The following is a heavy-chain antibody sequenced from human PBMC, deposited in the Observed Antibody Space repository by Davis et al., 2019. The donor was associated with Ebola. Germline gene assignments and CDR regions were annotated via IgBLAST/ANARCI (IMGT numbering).Heavy chain of an antibody. CDR2: ISAYNGNT. Sequence: AASVKVSCKASGYTFTSYAMHWVRQAPGQGLEWMGWISAYNGNTNYAQKLQGRVTMTTDTSTSTAYMELSSLRSEDTAVYYCARDRVYSSGYDYWGQGTLVTVSS. CDR3: ARDRVYSSGYDY. V-gene: IGHV1-3*01. D-gene: IGHD6-19*01. J-gene: IGHJ4*02. CDR1: GYTFTSYA.